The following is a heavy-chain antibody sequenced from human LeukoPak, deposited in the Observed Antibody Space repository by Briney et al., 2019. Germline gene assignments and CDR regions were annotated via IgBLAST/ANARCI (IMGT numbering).Heavy chain of an antibody. V-gene: IGHV4-39*07. Sequence: PSETLSLTCAVYGGSFSDYYWGWIRQPPGKGLEWIGSIYYSGSTYYNPSLKSRVTISVDTSKNQFSLKLNSVTAADTAVFYCAREYAAGNYYYMDVWGKGTTVTVSS. CDR1: GGSFSDYY. CDR3: AREYAAGNYYYMDV. CDR2: IYYSGST. D-gene: IGHD2-8*01. J-gene: IGHJ6*03.